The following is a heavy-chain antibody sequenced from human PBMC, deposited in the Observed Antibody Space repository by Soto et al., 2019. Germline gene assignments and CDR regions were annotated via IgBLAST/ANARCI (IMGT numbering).Heavy chain of an antibody. Sequence: TLSLTCTFSGGSISSGDYYWSWIRQPPGKGLEWIGYIYYSGSTYYNPSLKSRVTISVDTSKNQFSLKLSSVTAADTAVYYCARENYDFWSGYYTSYFDYWGQGTLVTVSS. D-gene: IGHD3-3*01. CDR1: GGSISSGDYY. CDR3: ARENYDFWSGYYTSYFDY. CDR2: IYYSGST. J-gene: IGHJ4*02. V-gene: IGHV4-30-4*01.